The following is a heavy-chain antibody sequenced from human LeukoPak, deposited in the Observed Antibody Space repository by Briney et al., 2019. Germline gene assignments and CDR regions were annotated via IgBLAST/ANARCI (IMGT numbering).Heavy chain of an antibody. V-gene: IGHV3-23*01. CDR2: ISGSGGRT. J-gene: IGHJ4*02. D-gene: IGHD2-15*01. CDR3: AKEGRSSTPGY. Sequence: GGSLRLSCAASGFTFSSSAMSWVRQPPGKGLEWVSGISGSGGRTYYADSVKGQITITRDNSKYTMHLETNSRTAEDADVYVCAKEGRSSTPGYWGQGTLVTVSS. CDR1: GFTFSSSA.